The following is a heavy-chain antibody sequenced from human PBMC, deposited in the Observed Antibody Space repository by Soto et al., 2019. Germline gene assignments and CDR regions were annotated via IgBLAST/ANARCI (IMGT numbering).Heavy chain of an antibody. CDR1: GFTFSNYW. J-gene: IGHJ4*02. CDR3: ARGPDIRAYCSSASCYNDY. CDR2: IKQDGSET. D-gene: IGHD2-2*01. V-gene: IGHV3-7*01. Sequence: PGGSLRLSCAASGFTFSNYWMNWVRQAPGKGLEWVANIKQDGSETHYVDSVKGRFTISRDNAKSSLYLQMISLTVEDTAVYYCARGPDIRAYCSSASCYNDYWGQGTLVTVSS.